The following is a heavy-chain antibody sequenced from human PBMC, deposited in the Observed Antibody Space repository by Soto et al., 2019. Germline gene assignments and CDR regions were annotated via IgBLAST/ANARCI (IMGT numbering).Heavy chain of an antibody. J-gene: IGHJ5*02. CDR2: INSDGSST. CDR1: GFTFSSYW. Sequence: PGGSLRLSCAASGFTFSSYWMHWVRQAPGKGLVWVSRINSDGSSTSYADSVKGRFTISRDNAKNTLYLQMNSLRAEDTAVYYCARGRGGDGVVIRGVLGPWGQGTLVTVSS. CDR3: ARGRGGDGVVIRGVLGP. D-gene: IGHD3-3*01. V-gene: IGHV3-74*01.